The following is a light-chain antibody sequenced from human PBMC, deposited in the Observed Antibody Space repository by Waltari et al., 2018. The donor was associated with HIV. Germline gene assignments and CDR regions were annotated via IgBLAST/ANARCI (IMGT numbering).Light chain of an antibody. Sequence: QSAPTQPASVSGSPGQSTPISCTGTPSTVGGYNHVPWYQQHPGKAPKLMIYEVSNRPSGVSNRLSGSKSGNTASLTISGLQAEDEADYYCSSYTSSSTVVFGGGTKLTVL. J-gene: IGLJ3*02. CDR1: PSTVGGYNH. V-gene: IGLV2-14*01. CDR2: EVS. CDR3: SSYTSSSTVV.